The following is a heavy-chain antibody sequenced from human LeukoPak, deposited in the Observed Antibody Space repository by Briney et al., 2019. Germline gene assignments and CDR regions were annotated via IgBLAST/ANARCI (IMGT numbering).Heavy chain of an antibody. CDR2: IIPIFGTA. CDR1: GGTFSSYA. J-gene: IGHJ5*02. V-gene: IGHV1-69*05. D-gene: IGHD6-13*01. Sequence: SVKVSCKASGGTFSSYAISWVRQAPGQGLEWMGGIIPIFGTANYAQKFQGRVTMTRNTSISTAYMELSSLRSEDTAVYYCARGLRRWQQLVRLGFDPWGQGTLVTVSS. CDR3: ARGLRRWQQLVRLGFDP.